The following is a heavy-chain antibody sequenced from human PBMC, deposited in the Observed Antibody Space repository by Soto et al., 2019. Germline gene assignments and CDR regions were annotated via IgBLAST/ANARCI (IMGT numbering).Heavy chain of an antibody. J-gene: IGHJ4*02. Sequence: PGGSLRLSCAASGFTFSDYYMSWIRQAPGKGLEWVSYISSSSSYTNYADSVKGRFTISRDNAKNSLYLQMNSLRAEDTAVYYCARVGATNYGFDYWGQGTLVTVSS. V-gene: IGHV3-11*06. CDR3: ARVGATNYGFDY. CDR2: ISSSSSYT. CDR1: GFTFSDYY. D-gene: IGHD1-26*01.